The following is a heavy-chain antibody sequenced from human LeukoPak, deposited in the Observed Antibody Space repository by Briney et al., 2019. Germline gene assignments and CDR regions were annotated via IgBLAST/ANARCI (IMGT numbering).Heavy chain of an antibody. D-gene: IGHD6-13*01. Sequence: PSETLSLTCTVSGGSISSGGYYWSWIRQHPGKGLEWIGYIYYSGSTYYNPSLKSRVTISVDTSKNQFSLKLSSVTAADTAVYYCARTGRLSLSAAGLWRQVNWFDPWGQGTLVTVSS. CDR3: ARTGRLSLSAAGLWRQVNWFDP. CDR1: GGSISSGGYY. CDR2: IYYSGST. V-gene: IGHV4-31*03. J-gene: IGHJ5*02.